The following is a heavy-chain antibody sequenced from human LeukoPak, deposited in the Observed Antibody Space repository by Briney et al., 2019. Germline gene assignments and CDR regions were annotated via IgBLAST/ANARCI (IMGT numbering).Heavy chain of an antibody. CDR2: MNPNSGNT. D-gene: IGHD5-12*01. CDR3: ARGATKDMYYFDY. CDR1: GYTFTSYD. V-gene: IGHV1-8*01. Sequence: ASVKVSCKASGYTFTSYDINWVRQATGQGLEWMGWMNPNSGNTGYAQKFQGRVTMTRNTSISTAYMELSSLRSGDTAVYYCARGATKDMYYFDYWGQGTLVTVSS. J-gene: IGHJ4*02.